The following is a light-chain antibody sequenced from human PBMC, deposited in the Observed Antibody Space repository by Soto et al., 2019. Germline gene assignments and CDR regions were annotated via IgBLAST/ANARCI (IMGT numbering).Light chain of an antibody. Sequence: QSALTQPASVSGSPGQSITISCTGTSSDVGGYNYVSWYQQHPGKAPKLMIYDVSNRPSGVSNRFSGSKSGNTASLTISGLQAEDEADYYSSSYTSSIVVFGGGTKLTVL. CDR2: DVS. V-gene: IGLV2-14*01. CDR3: SSYTSSIVV. J-gene: IGLJ2*01. CDR1: SSDVGGYNY.